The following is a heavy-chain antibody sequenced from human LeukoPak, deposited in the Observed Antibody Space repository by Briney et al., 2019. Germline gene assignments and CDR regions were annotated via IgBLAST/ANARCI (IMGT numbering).Heavy chain of an antibody. Sequence: GGSLRLSCAASGFTFSSYSMNWVRQAPGKGLEWVSSISSSSSYIYYADSVKGRFTISRDNDKNSLYLQMNSLRAEDTAVYYCARASGSYSPPIGYWGQGTLVTVSS. CDR1: GFTFSSYS. J-gene: IGHJ4*02. CDR2: ISSSSSYI. V-gene: IGHV3-21*01. CDR3: ARASGSYSPPIGY. D-gene: IGHD1-26*01.